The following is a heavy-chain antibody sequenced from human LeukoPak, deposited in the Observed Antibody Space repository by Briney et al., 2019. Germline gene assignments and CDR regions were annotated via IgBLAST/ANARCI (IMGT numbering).Heavy chain of an antibody. CDR1: RGSINSSGYY. D-gene: IGHD3-3*01. CDR2: IYTSGST. Sequence: SETLSLTCTVSRGSINSSGYYWGWIRQPPGEGLEWIGRIYTSGSTNYNPSLKSRVTMSVDTSKNQFSLKLSSVTAADTAVYYCARFGGPHVFDIWGQGTMVTVSS. J-gene: IGHJ3*02. V-gene: IGHV4-39*07. CDR3: ARFGGPHVFDI.